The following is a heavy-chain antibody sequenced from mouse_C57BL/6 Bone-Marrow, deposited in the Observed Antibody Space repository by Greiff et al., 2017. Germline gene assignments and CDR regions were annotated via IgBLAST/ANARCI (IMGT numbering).Heavy chain of an antibody. J-gene: IGHJ4*01. CDR1: GYTFTDYN. Sequence: VQLQQSGPELVKPGASVKIPCKASGYTFTDYNMDWVKQSHGKSLEWIGDINPNNGGTIYNQKFKGKATLTVDKSSSTAYMELRSLTSEDTAVYYCARMDWVYYAMDYGGQGTSVTVSS. CDR3: ARMDWVYYAMDY. V-gene: IGHV1-18*01. D-gene: IGHD4-1*01. CDR2: INPNNGGT.